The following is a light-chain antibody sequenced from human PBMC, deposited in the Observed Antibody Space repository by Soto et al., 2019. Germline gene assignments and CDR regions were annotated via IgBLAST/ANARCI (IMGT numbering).Light chain of an antibody. CDR3: SSYTSNSTYV. CDR2: DVS. V-gene: IGLV2-14*01. J-gene: IGLJ1*01. Sequence: QSVLTQVASVYVSHGESSPISCTGTRSDVGGYNYVSWYQQHPGKAPKLMIYDVSNRPSGVSNRFSGSKSGNTASLTISGLQAEDEADYYCSSYTSNSTYVFGTGTKVTVL. CDR1: RSDVGGYNY.